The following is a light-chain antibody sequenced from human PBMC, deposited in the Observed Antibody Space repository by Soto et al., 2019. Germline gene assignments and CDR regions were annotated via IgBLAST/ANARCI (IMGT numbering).Light chain of an antibody. CDR1: QTISSW. CDR3: QHCNIYSEE. CDR2: KAS. J-gene: IGKJ1*01. V-gene: IGKV1-5*03. Sequence: DIQMTQSPSTLSGSVGDRVNITCRASQTISSWLAWYQQKPGKAPKLLSYKASTLKIGVPSRFSRSGSGTEFTLTISSLQPDDFATYYCQHCNIYSEEFGQGTKVELK.